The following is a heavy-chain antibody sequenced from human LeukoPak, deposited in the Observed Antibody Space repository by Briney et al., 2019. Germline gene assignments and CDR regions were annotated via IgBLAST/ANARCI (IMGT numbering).Heavy chain of an antibody. J-gene: IGHJ6*03. D-gene: IGHD3-3*01. CDR2: MNPNSGNT. Sequence: GASVKVSCKASGYTFTSYDINWVRQATGQGLEWMGWMNPNSGNTGYAQKFQGRVTITRNTSISTAYMELRSLRSDDTAVYYCARDGYYDFWSGLSLYYMDVWGKGTTVTVSS. CDR3: ARDGYYDFWSGLSLYYMDV. V-gene: IGHV1-8*03. CDR1: GYTFTSYD.